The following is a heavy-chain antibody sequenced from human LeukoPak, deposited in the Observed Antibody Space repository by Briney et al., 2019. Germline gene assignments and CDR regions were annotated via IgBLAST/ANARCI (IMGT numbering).Heavy chain of an antibody. CDR3: ARGGGYYDFWSGYPYYYYGMDV. CDR1: GYTFTSYY. V-gene: IGHV1-46*01. J-gene: IGHJ6*02. D-gene: IGHD3-3*01. CDR2: INPSGGST. Sequence: ASVKVSCKASGYTFTSYYMHWVRQAPGQGLEWMGIINPSGGSTSYAQKFQGRVTMTRDTSTSTVYMELSSLRSEDTAVYYCARGGGYYDFWSGYPYYYYGMDVWGQGTTVTVSS.